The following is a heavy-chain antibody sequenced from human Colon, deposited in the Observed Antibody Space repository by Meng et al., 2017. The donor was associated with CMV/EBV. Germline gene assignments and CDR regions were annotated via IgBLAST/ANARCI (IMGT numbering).Heavy chain of an antibody. CDR3: AKADYYDGSGYYFDY. Sequence: AFTFSAYAMSWVRQAPGKGLEWVSSISGTGSNTYYADSVKGRFTISRDDSHNTLFLHMNSLRAEDTAVYYCAKADYYDGSGYYFDYWGQGTLVTVSS. V-gene: IGHV3-23*01. D-gene: IGHD3-22*01. CDR2: ISGTGSNT. CDR1: AFTFSAYA. J-gene: IGHJ4*02.